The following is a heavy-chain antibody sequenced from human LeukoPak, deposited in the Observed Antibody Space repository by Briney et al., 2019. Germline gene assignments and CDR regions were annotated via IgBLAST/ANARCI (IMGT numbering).Heavy chain of an antibody. CDR2: IFFSGST. D-gene: IGHD5-24*01. J-gene: IGHJ3*02. CDR1: GASISSDY. CDR3: ARGEMATIEDAFDI. Sequence: SETLSLTCIVSGASISSDYWSWIRQPPGKGLEWIGYIFFSGSTNYNPSLKSRVTMSVDTSRNQFSLNLSSVTAADTAVYYCARGEMATIEDAFDIWGQGTMVTVSS. V-gene: IGHV4-59*01.